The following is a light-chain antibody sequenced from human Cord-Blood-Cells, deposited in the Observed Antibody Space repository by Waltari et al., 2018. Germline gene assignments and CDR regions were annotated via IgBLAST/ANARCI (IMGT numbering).Light chain of an antibody. CDR2: DVI. V-gene: IGLV2-14*01. J-gene: IGLJ2*01. CDR3: SSYTSSSTPVV. CDR1: RSDVGGYNY. Sequence: QSALPQPASVSGSPGQSTTISCTGTRSDVGGYNYVSWSQQHPGKAPKLMIYDVINRPSGVSNRFSGSKSGNTASLTISGLQAEDEADYYCSSYTSSSTPVVFGGGTKLTVL.